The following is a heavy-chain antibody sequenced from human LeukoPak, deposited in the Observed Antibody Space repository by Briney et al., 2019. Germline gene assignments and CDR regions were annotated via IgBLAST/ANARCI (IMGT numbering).Heavy chain of an antibody. V-gene: IGHV4-59*01. Sequence: PSETLSLTCAVSDDSITMYYWTWIRQPPGKGLEWIGYVDHTGSTKFNPSLNGRVSISRDTSNNFFSLRLRSVTAADTAVYFCARGRVSSSTWYSTYYYFFYMDFWGKGTTVTVSS. D-gene: IGHD4-11*01. CDR1: DDSITMYY. CDR3: ARGRVSSSTWYSTYYYFFYMDF. J-gene: IGHJ6*03. CDR2: VDHTGST.